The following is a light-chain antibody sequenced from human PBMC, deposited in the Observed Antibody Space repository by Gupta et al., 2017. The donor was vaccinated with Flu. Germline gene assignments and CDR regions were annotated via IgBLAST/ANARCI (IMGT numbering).Light chain of an antibody. CDR2: LGS. CDR1: QSLLQRNGFNY. Sequence: TVVTQSPLSLPVTPGEPASISCRSSQSLLQRNGFNYLDWYRHRPGQSPQLLIYLGSHRASGVPDRFSGSGSGTDFTLKISRVEAEDVGVYYCRRPLQSPYSFGQGTKMEIK. CDR3: RRPLQSPYS. V-gene: IGKV2-28*01. J-gene: IGKJ2*03.